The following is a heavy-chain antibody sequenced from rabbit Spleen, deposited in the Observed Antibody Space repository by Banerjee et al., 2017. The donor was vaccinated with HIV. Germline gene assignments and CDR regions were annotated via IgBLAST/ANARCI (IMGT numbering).Heavy chain of an antibody. Sequence: EQLMESGGRLVTPGGSLTLSCKASGFAFSSYGMSWVRQAPGKGLEWIGYIDPVFGITYYANWVNGRFSISRENAQNTVFLQMTSLTAADTATYFCARDGTGGSYFALWGPGTLVTVS. J-gene: IGHJ6*01. CDR3: ARDGTGGSYFAL. CDR1: GFAFSSYG. CDR2: IDPVFGIT. D-gene: IGHD8-1*01. V-gene: IGHV1S47*01.